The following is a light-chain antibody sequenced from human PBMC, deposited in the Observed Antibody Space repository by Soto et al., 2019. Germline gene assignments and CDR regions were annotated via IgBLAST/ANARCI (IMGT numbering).Light chain of an antibody. Sequence: QSALTQPASVSGSPGQSITISCTGTSSDVGTYNYVSWYQQYPGKAPKLMIYDVTNRPSGVSNRFSGSKSGNTASLTISGLQAEDEADYCCTSYRGPGTFEVFGGGTNLTVL. J-gene: IGLJ2*01. CDR2: DVT. CDR1: SSDVGTYNY. CDR3: TSYRGPGTFEV. V-gene: IGLV2-14*01.